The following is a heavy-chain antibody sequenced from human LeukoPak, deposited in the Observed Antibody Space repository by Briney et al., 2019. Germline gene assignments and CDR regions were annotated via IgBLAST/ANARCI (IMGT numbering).Heavy chain of an antibody. Sequence: GGSLRLSCAASGFTFSDYYMSWIRQAPGKGLEWVSYISSSSSYTNYADSVKGRFTISRDNAKNSLYLQMNSLRAEDTAVYYCARGGGNLDLYFDLWGRGTLVTVSS. CDR3: ARGGGNLDLYFDL. J-gene: IGHJ2*01. CDR2: ISSSSSYT. CDR1: GFTFSDYY. V-gene: IGHV3-11*05. D-gene: IGHD4-23*01.